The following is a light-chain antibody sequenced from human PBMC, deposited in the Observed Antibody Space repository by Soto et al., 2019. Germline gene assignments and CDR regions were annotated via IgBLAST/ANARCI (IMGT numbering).Light chain of an antibody. CDR2: GAS. CDR3: PQYGSSLYT. CDR1: QSVSSYY. V-gene: IGKV3-20*01. Sequence: EIVLTQSPGTLSLSPGERATLSCRASQSVSSYYLAWYQQKPGQAPRLLIYGASSRATGIPDRFSGSGSGTDFTLTISSLEPEDFAVYYCPQYGSSLYTFGQATKLEIK. J-gene: IGKJ2*01.